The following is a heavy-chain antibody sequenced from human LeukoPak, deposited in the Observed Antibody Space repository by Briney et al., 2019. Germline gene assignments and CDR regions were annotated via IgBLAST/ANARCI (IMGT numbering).Heavy chain of an antibody. D-gene: IGHD2-8*01. Sequence: PSETLSLTCAVYGGSFSGYYWSWIRQPPGKGLEWIGEINHSGSTNYNPSLKSRATISVDTSKNQFSLKLSSVTAADTAVYYCARVGMLVSYYYYYYMDVWGKGTTVTVSS. J-gene: IGHJ6*03. CDR2: INHSGST. V-gene: IGHV4-34*01. CDR3: ARVGMLVSYYYYYYMDV. CDR1: GGSFSGYY.